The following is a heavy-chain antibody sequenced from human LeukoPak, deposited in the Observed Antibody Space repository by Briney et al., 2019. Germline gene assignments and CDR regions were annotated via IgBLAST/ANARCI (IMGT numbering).Heavy chain of an antibody. V-gene: IGHV1-3*04. J-gene: IGHJ4*02. D-gene: IGHD2-21*01. CDR3: ARRLGRSFDC. Sequence: ASVKVSCKASGYTFINHAIHWVRQAPGQRLEWMGWINIGNGNTKYSQNFQGRITITRDTSATTAYMDLSSPRSEDTAVYYCARRLGRSFDCWGQGTLVTVSS. CDR1: GYTFINHA. CDR2: INIGNGNT.